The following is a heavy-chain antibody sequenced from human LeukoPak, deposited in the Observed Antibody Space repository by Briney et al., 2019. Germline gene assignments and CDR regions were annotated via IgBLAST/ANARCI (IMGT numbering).Heavy chain of an antibody. CDR1: GGSISSSSYY. Sequence: SETLSLTCTVSGGSISSSSYYWGWIRQPPGKGLEWIGTIYHTGSTYYNPSLKSRVTISVDTSKNQFSLKLSSVTAADTAVYYCARYDVWGSYRAFDYWGQGTLVTVSS. CDR3: ARYDVWGSYRAFDY. J-gene: IGHJ4*02. V-gene: IGHV4-39*07. D-gene: IGHD3-16*02. CDR2: IYHTGST.